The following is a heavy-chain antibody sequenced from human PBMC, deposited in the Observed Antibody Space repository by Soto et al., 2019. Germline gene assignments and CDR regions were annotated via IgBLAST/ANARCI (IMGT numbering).Heavy chain of an antibody. Sequence: EVQLLESGGGSVQPGGSLRLSCAASGFTFSNYAMTWVRQAPGKGLEWVSTMSGTAGNTYYADSVKGRFTISRDNSKNPLYLQMNSLRAEDTAVYYCAIKYYFGSGSYVFYFDYWGQGTLVTVSS. D-gene: IGHD3-10*01. CDR3: AIKYYFGSGSYVFYFDY. V-gene: IGHV3-23*01. J-gene: IGHJ4*02. CDR2: MSGTAGNT. CDR1: GFTFSNYA.